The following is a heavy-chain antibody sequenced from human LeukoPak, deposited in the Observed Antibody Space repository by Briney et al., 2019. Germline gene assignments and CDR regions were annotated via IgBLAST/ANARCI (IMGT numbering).Heavy chain of an antibody. Sequence: GGSLRLSCAASGFTFSSYWMSWVRQAPGKGLEWVGRIKSKTDGGTTDYAAPVKGRFTISRDDSKNTLYLQMNSLKTEDTAVYYCARTNWNYWPDYWGQGTLVTVSS. CDR2: IKSKTDGGTT. D-gene: IGHD1-7*01. CDR3: ARTNWNYWPDY. CDR1: GFTFSSYW. V-gene: IGHV3-15*01. J-gene: IGHJ4*02.